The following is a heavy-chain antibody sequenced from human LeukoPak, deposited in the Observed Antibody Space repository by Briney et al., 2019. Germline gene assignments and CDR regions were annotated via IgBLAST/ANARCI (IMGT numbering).Heavy chain of an antibody. CDR2: IGSGSSPI. J-gene: IGHJ4*02. CDR3: ARASRSGYDS. Sequence: PGGSLRLSCVASGFTFSAFGMNWVRQAPWKGLEWVSYIGSGSSPIYYADSVKGRFTMSRDNAKNSLYLQMNSLRDEDAAVYYCARASRSGYDSWGQGTLVTVSS. D-gene: IGHD3-22*01. V-gene: IGHV3-48*02. CDR1: GFTFSAFG.